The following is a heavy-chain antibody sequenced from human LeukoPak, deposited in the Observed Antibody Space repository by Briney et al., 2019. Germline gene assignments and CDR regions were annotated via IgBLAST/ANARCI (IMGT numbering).Heavy chain of an antibody. CDR1: GGTFSSYA. V-gene: IGHV1-69*06. D-gene: IGHD3-10*01. Sequence: ASVKVSCKASGGTFSSYAISWVRQAPGQGLEWMGGIIPIFGTANYAQKFQGRVTITADKSTSTAYIELSSLRSEDTAVYYCARDPYYYGSGSYYNPSNYYYYYMDVWGKGTTVTVSS. CDR3: ARDPYYYGSGSYYNPSNYYYYYMDV. J-gene: IGHJ6*03. CDR2: IIPIFGTA.